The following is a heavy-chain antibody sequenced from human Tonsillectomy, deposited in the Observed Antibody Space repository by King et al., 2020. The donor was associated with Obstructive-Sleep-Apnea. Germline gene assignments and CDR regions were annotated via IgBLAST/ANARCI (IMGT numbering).Heavy chain of an antibody. CDR1: GFTFSTYS. CDR3: ADFVNGRFTISRDNYQKTLYLQMNNLRVEDTALYYCARDRQGYQVSEY. J-gene: IGHJ4*02. V-gene: IGHV3-30*02. D-gene: IGHD3-10*01. Sequence: VQLVESGGGVVQPGGSLTLACAASGFTFSTYSMHWVRPSPGKGLEWVAFIRYDETDKYLSNSFNGLFTISRANSHNTLAHQMNHLRVQVTSPYYFADFVNGRFTISRDNYQKTLYLQMNNLRVEDTALYYCARDRQGYQVSEYWGQGTLVTVSS. CDR2: IRYDETDK.